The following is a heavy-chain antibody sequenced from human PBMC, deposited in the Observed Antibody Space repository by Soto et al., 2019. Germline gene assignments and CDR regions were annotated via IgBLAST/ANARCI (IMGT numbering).Heavy chain of an antibody. CDR2: IYSSGNT. V-gene: IGHV4-4*07. D-gene: IGHD1-20*01. CDR1: GGSIRNYF. J-gene: IGHJ3*02. CDR3: VRDVESPGISGSWGAFDI. Sequence: QVQLQESGPGLVKPSETLSLICTVSGGSIRNYFWTWIRQPAGKGLEWIGRIYSSGNTDYNASLKSRVTMSIDMSKNQFSLKLSSMTAADTAVYYCVRDVESPGISGSWGAFDIWGQGTVVTVSS.